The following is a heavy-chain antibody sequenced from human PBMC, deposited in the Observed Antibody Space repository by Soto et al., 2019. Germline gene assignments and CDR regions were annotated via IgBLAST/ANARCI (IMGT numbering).Heavy chain of an antibody. CDR3: ARGHRYCSSTSCPYNHYGMDV. J-gene: IGHJ6*02. V-gene: IGHV1-2*04. Sequence: GASVKVSCKASGYTFTGYYMHWVRQAPGQGLEWMGWINPNSGGTNYAQKFQGWVTMTRDTSISTAYMELSRLRSDDTAVYYCARGHRYCSSTSCPYNHYGMDVWGQGTTVTVS. CDR1: GYTFTGYY. CDR2: INPNSGGT. D-gene: IGHD2-2*01.